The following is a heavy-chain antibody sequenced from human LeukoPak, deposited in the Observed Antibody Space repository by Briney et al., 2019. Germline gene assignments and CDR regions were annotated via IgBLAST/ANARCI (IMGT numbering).Heavy chain of an antibody. V-gene: IGHV1-46*01. CDR3: ARAADSGYDGGDAFDI. CDR1: GSTFTRYY. CDR2: INPSSGST. D-gene: IGHD5-12*01. Sequence: ASVKVSCKASGSTFTRYYIHWVRQAPGQGLDWTGMINPSSGSTRFAQMFQDRVTMTRDTSTSAVYMELSSLTSEDTAMYYCARAADSGYDGGDAFDIWGQGTMVTVSS. J-gene: IGHJ3*02.